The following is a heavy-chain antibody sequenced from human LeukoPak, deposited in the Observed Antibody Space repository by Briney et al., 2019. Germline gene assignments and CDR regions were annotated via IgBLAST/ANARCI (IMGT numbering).Heavy chain of an antibody. J-gene: IGHJ4*02. V-gene: IGHV1-2*02. CDR1: RYTFTGYY. D-gene: IGHD5-12*01. Sequence: ASMKVSCKASRYTFTGYYLHWVRQTPGQGLEWMGGINPNSGGTSYAQKFQGRVTITRDTSISTAYMELSRLRYDDTAVYYCARARHLLYSGDTDYWGQGTLVTVSS. CDR2: INPNSGGT. CDR3: ARARHLLYSGDTDY.